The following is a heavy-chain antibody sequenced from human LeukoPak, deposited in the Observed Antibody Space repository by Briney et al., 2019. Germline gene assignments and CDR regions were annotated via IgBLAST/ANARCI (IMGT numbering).Heavy chain of an antibody. V-gene: IGHV3-74*03. D-gene: IGHD6-19*01. CDR3: AGAGGYSSGWSRFDY. CDR1: GFTLSDYW. CDR2: IPNGGRSP. Sequence: GGSLRLSCVVSGFTLSDYWMQWVRQAPGKGLLWVSRIPNGGRSPTYADSVKGRFTISRDNAKNSLYLQMNSLRAEDTAVYYCAGAGGYSSGWSRFDYWGQGALVTVSS. J-gene: IGHJ4*02.